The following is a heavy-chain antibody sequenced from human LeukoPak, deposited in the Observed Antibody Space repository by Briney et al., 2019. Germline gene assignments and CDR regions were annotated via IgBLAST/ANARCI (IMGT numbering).Heavy chain of an antibody. CDR1: GFTVSSYW. CDR3: ARNQRRLDY. J-gene: IGHJ4*02. Sequence: GGSLRLSCAASGFTVSSYWMSWVRQAPGKGLELVANIKQDGSEKYYVDSVKGRFTISRDNAKNSLYLQMNSLRAEDTAVYYCARNQRRLDYWGQGTLVTVSS. V-gene: IGHV3-7*01. CDR2: IKQDGSEK. D-gene: IGHD1-14*01.